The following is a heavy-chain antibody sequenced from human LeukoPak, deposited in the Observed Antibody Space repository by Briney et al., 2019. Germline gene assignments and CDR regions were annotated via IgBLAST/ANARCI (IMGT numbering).Heavy chain of an antibody. CDR1: GYTFTSYD. Sequence: ASVKVSCKASGYTFTSYDINWVRQATGQGLEWMGWMNPNSGNTGYAQKFQGRVTITRNTSISTAYMELSSLRSEDTAVYYCARVGALNYDILTGYYWGYDYWGQGTLVTVSS. CDR2: MNPNSGNT. J-gene: IGHJ4*02. CDR3: ARVGALNYDILTGYYWGYDY. D-gene: IGHD3-9*01. V-gene: IGHV1-8*03.